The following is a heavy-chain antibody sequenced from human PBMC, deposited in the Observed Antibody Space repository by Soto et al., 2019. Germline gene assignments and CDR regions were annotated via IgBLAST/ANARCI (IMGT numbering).Heavy chain of an antibody. CDR3: ARKKVAGRTVDY. Sequence: LSLTCAVYGGSFSGYYWSWIRRPPGKGLEWIGEINHSGSTNYNPSLKSRVTISVDTSKNQFSLKLSSVTAADTAVYYCARKKVAGRTVDYWGQGTLVTVSS. D-gene: IGHD6-19*01. V-gene: IGHV4-34*01. CDR2: INHSGST. J-gene: IGHJ4*02. CDR1: GGSFSGYY.